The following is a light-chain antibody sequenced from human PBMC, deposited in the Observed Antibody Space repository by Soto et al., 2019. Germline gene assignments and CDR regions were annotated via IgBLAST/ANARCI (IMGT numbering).Light chain of an antibody. J-gene: IGKJ4*01. CDR1: QSVSSN. CDR3: QQYSSWPLT. Sequence: EIVMTQSPATLSVSPGERATLSCRASQSVSSNLAWYQQKPGQAPRLLIYGASTRATSIPATFSGSGSGTEFTLTISSLQSEDFGVYYCQQYSSWPLTFGGGTKVEIK. V-gene: IGKV3-15*01. CDR2: GAS.